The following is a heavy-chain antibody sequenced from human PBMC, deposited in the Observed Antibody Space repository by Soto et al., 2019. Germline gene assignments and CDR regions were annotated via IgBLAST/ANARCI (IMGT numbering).Heavy chain of an antibody. Sequence: PGGSLRLSCAASGFTFSSYAMSWVRQAPGKGLEWVSAISGSGGSTYYADSVKGRFTISRDNSKNTLYLQMNSLRAEDTAVYYCAKTPSNYYYYGMDVWGQGTTVTVSS. V-gene: IGHV3-23*01. CDR3: AKTPSNYYYYGMDV. J-gene: IGHJ6*02. D-gene: IGHD4-4*01. CDR1: GFTFSSYA. CDR2: ISGSGGST.